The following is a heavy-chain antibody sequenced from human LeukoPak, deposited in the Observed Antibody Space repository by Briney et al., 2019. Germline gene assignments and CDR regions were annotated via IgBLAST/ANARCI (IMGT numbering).Heavy chain of an antibody. V-gene: IGHV3-21*01. Sequence: GGSLRLSCAASGFTVSNNYMSWVRQAPGKGLEWVSSISSSGSYIYYADSVKVLFTISRANAKNSLYLQMNSLRAEDTAVYYWPRDFPQPSSGWFENPGAAFDIWGQGTMVTVAS. J-gene: IGHJ3*02. CDR3: PRDFPQPSSGWFENPGAAFDI. CDR1: GFTVSNNY. CDR2: ISSSGSYI. D-gene: IGHD6-19*01.